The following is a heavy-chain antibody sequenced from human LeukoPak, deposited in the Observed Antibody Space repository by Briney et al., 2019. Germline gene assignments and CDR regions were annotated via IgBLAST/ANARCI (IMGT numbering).Heavy chain of an antibody. Sequence: SETLSLTCTFSGGSISSTSYYWGWIRQPPGKGLEWIGSIYYSGTTYYNPSLKSRVTISVDTSKNHFSLKLSSVTAADTAVYYCAKVMGAITTQGAFDIWGQGTMVTVSS. CDR3: AKVMGAITTQGAFDI. J-gene: IGHJ3*02. CDR2: IYYSGTT. V-gene: IGHV4-39*02. D-gene: IGHD1-26*01. CDR1: GGSISSTSYY.